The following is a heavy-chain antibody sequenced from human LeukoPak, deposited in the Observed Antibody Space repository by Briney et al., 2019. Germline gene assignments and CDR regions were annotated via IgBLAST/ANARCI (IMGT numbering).Heavy chain of an antibody. Sequence: GGSPRLSCAVSGFSVSGYWMTWVRQAPGKGLEWVANIKQDGSEKNYVDSVKGRFTISRDNAENSLFLQTNSLRVEDTAVYYCAREWQGGIAAAGTRIEGDYWGQGTLVAVSS. J-gene: IGHJ4*02. V-gene: IGHV3-7*01. CDR2: IKQDGSEK. CDR3: AREWQGGIAAAGTRIEGDY. CDR1: GFSVSGYW. D-gene: IGHD6-13*01.